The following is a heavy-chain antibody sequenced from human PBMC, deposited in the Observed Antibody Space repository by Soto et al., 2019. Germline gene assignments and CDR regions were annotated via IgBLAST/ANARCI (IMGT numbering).Heavy chain of an antibody. CDR1: GGSISSRNG. J-gene: IGHJ4*02. Sequence: PSETRSRTGAVCGGSISSRNGWIWVRQPPGKGLEWIGEIYHSGSTNYNPSLKSRVTISVDKSKTPFSLKLSSVPAAATAVYYCERRYSTSSDYWGQGTRVTVS. V-gene: IGHV4-4*02. D-gene: IGHD6-13*01. CDR2: IYHSGST. CDR3: ERRYSTSSDY.